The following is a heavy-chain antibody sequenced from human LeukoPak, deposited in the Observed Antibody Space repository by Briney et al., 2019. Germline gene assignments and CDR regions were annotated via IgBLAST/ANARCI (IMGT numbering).Heavy chain of an antibody. CDR2: IGTAGDT. Sequence: GGSLRLSCAASGFTFSSYDMHWVRQATGEGLEWVSAIGTAGDTYYPGSVKGRFTISRENAKNSLYLQMNSLRAGDTAVYYCARGHRSGWYTWFDPWGQGTLVTVSS. D-gene: IGHD6-19*01. V-gene: IGHV3-13*01. J-gene: IGHJ5*02. CDR3: ARGHRSGWYTWFDP. CDR1: GFTFSSYD.